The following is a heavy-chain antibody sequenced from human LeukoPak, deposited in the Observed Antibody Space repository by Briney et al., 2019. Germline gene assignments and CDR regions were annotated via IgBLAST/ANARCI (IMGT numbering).Heavy chain of an antibody. Sequence: GGSLRLSCAASGFTFSNYWMTWVRQAPGKGLEWVANIKPDGSVGYYVDSVRGRFIISRDNAGNSLYLQMNSLRVEDTAVYYCIVNLVAAAGDHWGQGTLVIVSS. CDR3: IVNLVAAAGDH. CDR2: IKPDGSVG. CDR1: GFTFSNYW. V-gene: IGHV3-7*01. D-gene: IGHD6-13*01. J-gene: IGHJ4*02.